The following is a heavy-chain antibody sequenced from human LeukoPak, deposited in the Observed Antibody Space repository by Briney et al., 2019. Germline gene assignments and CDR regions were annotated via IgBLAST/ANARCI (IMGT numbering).Heavy chain of an antibody. J-gene: IGHJ5*02. V-gene: IGHV4-61*02. CDR3: ARDSVVPAAIPTKRWSDP. Sequence: PSQTLSLTCTVSGGSISSGSYYWSWIRQPAGKGLEWIGRIYTSGSTNYNPSLKSRVTISVDTSKNQFSLKLSSVTAADTAVYYCARDSVVPAAIPTKRWSDPWGQGTLVTVSS. D-gene: IGHD2-2*02. CDR2: IYTSGST. CDR1: GGSISSGSYY.